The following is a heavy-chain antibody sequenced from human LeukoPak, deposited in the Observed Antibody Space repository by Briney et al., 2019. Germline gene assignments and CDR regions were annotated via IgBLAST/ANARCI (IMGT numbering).Heavy chain of an antibody. D-gene: IGHD5-12*01. CDR3: ARANSGYDRNMYYFDY. CDR2: IYTSGST. Sequence: SSETLSLTCTVSGGSISSYYRSWIRQPAGKGLEWIGRIYTSGSTNYNPSLKSRVTMSVDTSKNQFSLKLSSVTAADTAVYYCARANSGYDRNMYYFDYWGQGTLVTVSS. V-gene: IGHV4-4*07. CDR1: GGSISSYY. J-gene: IGHJ4*02.